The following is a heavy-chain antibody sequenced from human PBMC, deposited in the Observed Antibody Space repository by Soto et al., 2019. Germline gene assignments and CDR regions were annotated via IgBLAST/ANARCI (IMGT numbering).Heavy chain of an antibody. CDR1: GFTFSSYG. CDR3: ARDPVYYDFWSGYYTSYYYYGMDV. Sequence: GGSLRLSCAASGFTFSSYGMHWVRQAPGKGLEWVAVIWYDGSNKYYADSVKGRFTISRDNSKNTLYLQMNSLRAEDTAVYYCARDPVYYDFWSGYYTSYYYYGMDVWGQGATVTVSS. V-gene: IGHV3-33*01. D-gene: IGHD3-3*01. CDR2: IWYDGSNK. J-gene: IGHJ6*02.